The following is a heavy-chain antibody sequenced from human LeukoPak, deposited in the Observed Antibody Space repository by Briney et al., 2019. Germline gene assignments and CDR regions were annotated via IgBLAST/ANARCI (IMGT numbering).Heavy chain of an antibody. D-gene: IGHD4-17*01. J-gene: IGHJ4*02. CDR1: GGTFSSYA. CDR3: ARSAAVTTTHLDY. CDR2: IIPIFGTA. Sequence: SVKVSCKASGGTFSSYAISWVRQAPGQGLEWMGGIIPIFGTANYAQKFQGRVTITADKSTSTAYMELSSLRSEDTAVYYCARSAAVTTTHLDYWGQGTLVTVSS. V-gene: IGHV1-69*06.